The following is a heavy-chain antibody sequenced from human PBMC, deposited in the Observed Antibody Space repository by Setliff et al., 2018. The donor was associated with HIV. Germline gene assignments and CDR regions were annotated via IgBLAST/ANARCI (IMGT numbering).Heavy chain of an antibody. D-gene: IGHD3-10*01. CDR1: GGSIGGTHY. J-gene: IGHJ4*02. CDR3: ADPPAGL. CDR2: IHHTGDT. Sequence: PSETLSLTCAVSGGSIGGTHYWNWVRQPPGRGLGWIGDIHHTGDTNYNPSLQSRVTLSIDNFNNQFSLKLTSMTAADTAIYYCADPPAGLWGQGILVTVSS. V-gene: IGHV4-4*02.